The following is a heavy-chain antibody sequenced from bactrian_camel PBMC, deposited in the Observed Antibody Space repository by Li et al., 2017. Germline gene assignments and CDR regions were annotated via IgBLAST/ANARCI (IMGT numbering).Heavy chain of an antibody. CDR1: GSTAGIMC. V-gene: IGHV3S6*01. D-gene: IGHD5*01. CDR3: AADWAPTDWTTCMGWVAGSGY. Sequence: HVQLVESGGGSVQTGGSLRLSCAASGSTAGIMCMGWFRQAPGKGLEWVSSIYTDGSGPYYAEFVKGRLTMSNDNAKNTVYLQMNSLKPEDTGMYYCAADWAPTDWTTCMGWVAGSGYWGPGTQVTVS. J-gene: IGHJ4*01. CDR2: IYTDGSGP.